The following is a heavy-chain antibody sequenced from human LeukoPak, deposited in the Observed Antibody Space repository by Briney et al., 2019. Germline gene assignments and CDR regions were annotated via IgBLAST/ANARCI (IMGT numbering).Heavy chain of an antibody. D-gene: IGHD3-22*01. J-gene: IGHJ4*02. CDR1: GGSFSGYY. CDR3: ARAPMIRGYFDY. V-gene: IGHV4-34*01. Sequence: SETLSLTCAVYGGSFSGYYWSWIRQPPGKGLEWIGEINHSGSTNYNPSLKSRVTISVDTSKNQFSLKLSSVTAADTAAYYCARAPMIRGYFDYWGQGTLVTVSS. CDR2: INHSGST.